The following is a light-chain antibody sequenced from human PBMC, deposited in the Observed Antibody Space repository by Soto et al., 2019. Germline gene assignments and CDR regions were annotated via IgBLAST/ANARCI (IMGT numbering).Light chain of an antibody. J-gene: IGKJ5*01. CDR2: AAS. CDR3: QQSYSSRT. V-gene: IGKV1-39*01. Sequence: DIRFTQSPSALSASVGERVTITGRASQISSSYLDWYQQNPGQAPKLLIYAASSLHSWIPERFSGSGSGTDFTLTISSLEPEDFAAYYCQQSYSSRTFGQGTRLEIK. CDR1: QISSSY.